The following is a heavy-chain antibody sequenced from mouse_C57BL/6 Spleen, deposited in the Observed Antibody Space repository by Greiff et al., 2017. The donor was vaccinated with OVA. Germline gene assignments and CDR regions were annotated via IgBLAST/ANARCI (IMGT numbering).Heavy chain of an antibody. J-gene: IGHJ3*01. CDR3: ARALYGSSYGFAY. CDR1: GYSITSGYY. D-gene: IGHD1-1*01. Sequence: VQLQQSGPGLVKPSQSLSLTCSVTGYSITSGYYWNWIRQFPGNKLEWMGYISYDGSNNYNPSLKNRISITRDTSKNQFFLKLNSVTTEDTATYYCARALYGSSYGFAYWGQGTLVTVSA. V-gene: IGHV3-6*01. CDR2: ISYDGSN.